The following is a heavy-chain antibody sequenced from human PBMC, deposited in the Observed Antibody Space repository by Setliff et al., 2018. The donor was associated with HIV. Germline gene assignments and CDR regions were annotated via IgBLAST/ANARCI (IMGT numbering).Heavy chain of an antibody. Sequence: PSETLSLTCTVSGGSISPHYWSWIRQPPGKGLGWIGYIYYSGIISYSPSLKSRITISVDTSKNQFALKLKSVAAADTAVYYCARNGPFPTDAFDIWVQGTKVTVSS. D-gene: IGHD1-1*01. J-gene: IGHJ3*02. CDR3: ARNGPFPTDAFDI. V-gene: IGHV4-59*11. CDR1: GGSISPHY. CDR2: IYYSGII.